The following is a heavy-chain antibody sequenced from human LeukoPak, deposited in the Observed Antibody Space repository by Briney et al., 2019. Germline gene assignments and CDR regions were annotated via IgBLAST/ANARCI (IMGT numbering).Heavy chain of an antibody. J-gene: IGHJ4*02. CDR1: GGSISSGSYY. V-gene: IGHV4-61*02. D-gene: IGHD6-13*01. CDR2: IYTSGST. Sequence: SQTLSLTCTASGGSISSGSYYWSWIRQPAGKGLEWIGRIYTSGSTNYNPSLKSRVTISVDTSKNQFSLKLSSVTAADTAAYYCARGSSSFVYWGQGTLVTVSS. CDR3: ARGSSSFVY.